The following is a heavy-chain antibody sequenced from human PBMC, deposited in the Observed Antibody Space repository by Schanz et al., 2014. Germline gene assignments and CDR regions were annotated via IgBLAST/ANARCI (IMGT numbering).Heavy chain of an antibody. V-gene: IGHV3-74*01. CDR2: TSHDGSFT. D-gene: IGHD3-22*01. CDR1: GFTFSSSW. J-gene: IGHJ4*02. Sequence: EVHLVESGGGFVQPGGSLRLSCAASGFTFSSSWMHWVRQAPGKGLVWVSRTSHDGSFTTFADSVKGRFTISRDNSKNTLYLQMNSLRAEDTAVYYCARYYETSYYPLYYCDYWGQGTLVTVSS. CDR3: ARYYETSYYPLYYCDY.